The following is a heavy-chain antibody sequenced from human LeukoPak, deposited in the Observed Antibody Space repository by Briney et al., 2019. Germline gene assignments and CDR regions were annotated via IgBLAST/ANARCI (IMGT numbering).Heavy chain of an antibody. CDR2: ISGSGGST. CDR3: AKRNYGSGSYVGGFDY. V-gene: IGHV3-23*01. D-gene: IGHD3-10*01. J-gene: IGHJ4*02. Sequence: PGGSLRLSCAASGFTFSSYAMSSVRQAPGKGLEWVSAISGSGGSTYYADSVKGRFTISRDNSKNTLYLQMNSLRAEDTAVYYCAKRNYGSGSYVGGFDYWGQGTLVTVSS. CDR1: GFTFSSYA.